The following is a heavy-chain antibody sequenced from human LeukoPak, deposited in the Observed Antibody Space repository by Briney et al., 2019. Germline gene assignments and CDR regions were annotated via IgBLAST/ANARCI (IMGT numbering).Heavy chain of an antibody. J-gene: IGHJ5*02. CDR2: IYYSGST. D-gene: IGHD6-19*01. V-gene: IGHV4-30-4*08. CDR3: ARDRSSGWLNWFDP. Sequence: SETLSLTCTVSGGSISSGDYYWSWIRQPPGKGLEWIGYIYYSGSTYYNPSLKSRVTISLDTSRNRFSLNLSSVTATDTAVYFCARDRSSGWLNWFDPWGQGTLVTVSP. CDR1: GGSISSGDYY.